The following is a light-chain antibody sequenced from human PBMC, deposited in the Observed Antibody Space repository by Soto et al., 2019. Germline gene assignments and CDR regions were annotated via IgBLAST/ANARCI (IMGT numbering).Light chain of an antibody. CDR2: GAS. V-gene: IGKV3-20*01. CDR3: QQFATSPYT. CDR1: HSLNTTS. Sequence: EIVLTQSPGTLSLSPGERATLSCRASHSLNTTSLVWYQQKSGQAPRLLIQGASSRVTRIPDRFSGSGSGTEYTLTIDRLESEDSAVYYCQQFATSPYTFGQGTNLEIK. J-gene: IGKJ2*01.